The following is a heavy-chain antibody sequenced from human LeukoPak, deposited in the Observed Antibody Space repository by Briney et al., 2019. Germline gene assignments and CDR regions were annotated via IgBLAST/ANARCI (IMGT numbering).Heavy chain of an antibody. J-gene: IGHJ4*02. D-gene: IGHD3-22*01. CDR3: AKAVYHDNVDY. V-gene: IGHV3-30*18. CDR1: GFTLSSYG. Sequence: GGSLRLSCAASGFTLSSYGMHWVRQAPGKGLEWVAVISYDGSNKYYADSVKGRFTISRDNSKNTLYLQMNSLRAEDTAVYYCAKAVYHDNVDYWGQGTLVTVSS. CDR2: ISYDGSNK.